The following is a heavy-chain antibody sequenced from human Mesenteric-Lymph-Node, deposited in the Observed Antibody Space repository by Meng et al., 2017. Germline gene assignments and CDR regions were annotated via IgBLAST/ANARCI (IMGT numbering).Heavy chain of an antibody. V-gene: IGHV4-31*03. CDR2: IHSSGST. Sequence: AQPTWPGPGLAKPSPTLSLTCTVSGGSISRCGYYGSWIRQHPGKGLEWIGYIHSSGSTYYNPSLRSRLTISVDTSKNQFSLKLSSVTAADTAVYYCARASYGSGSPLGESWFDPWGQGTLVTVSS. D-gene: IGHD3-10*01. CDR3: ARASYGSGSPLGESWFDP. CDR1: GGSISRCGYY. J-gene: IGHJ5*02.